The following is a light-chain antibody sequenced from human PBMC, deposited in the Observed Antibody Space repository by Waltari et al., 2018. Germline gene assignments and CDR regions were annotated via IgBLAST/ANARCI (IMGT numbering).Light chain of an antibody. V-gene: IGKV4-1*01. CDR2: WAS. CDR3: QQYHSTPRT. Sequence: DIVMTQSTDSLAVSLGERATINCKSSQSVLYSSNNKNYLAWYQQKEGQPPKLLIYWASTRESGVPDRFSGSGSGTDFTLTISSLQAEDVAVYYCQQYHSTPRTFGQGTKVEIK. CDR1: QSVLYSSNNKNY. J-gene: IGKJ1*01.